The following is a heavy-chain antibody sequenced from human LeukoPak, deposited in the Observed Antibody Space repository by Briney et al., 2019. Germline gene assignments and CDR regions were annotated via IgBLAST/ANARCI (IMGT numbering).Heavy chain of an antibody. V-gene: IGHV3-48*03. CDR1: GFTFSSYE. CDR3: ARDSGCTGGSCYSELDY. D-gene: IGHD2-15*01. J-gene: IGHJ4*02. CDR2: ISSSGSTI. Sequence: GGSLRLSCAASGFTFSSYEMNWVRQAPGKGLEGVSYISSSGSTIYYADSVKGRFTISRDNAKYSLYLQMNSLRAEDTAVYYCARDSGCTGGSCYSELDYWGQGTLVTVSS.